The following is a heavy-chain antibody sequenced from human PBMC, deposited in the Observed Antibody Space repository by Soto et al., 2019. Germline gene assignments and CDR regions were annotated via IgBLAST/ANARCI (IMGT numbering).Heavy chain of an antibody. CDR3: ASLLSLFCSGGSCPKDAFDI. J-gene: IGHJ3*02. Sequence: HWGSLRLSCAASGFTFSSYWMSWVRQAPGKGLEWVANIKQDGSEKYYVDSVRGRFTISRDNAKNSLYLQMNSLRAEDTAVYYCASLLSLFCSGGSCPKDAFDIWGQGTMVTVSS. D-gene: IGHD2-15*01. CDR2: IKQDGSEK. V-gene: IGHV3-7*05. CDR1: GFTFSSYW.